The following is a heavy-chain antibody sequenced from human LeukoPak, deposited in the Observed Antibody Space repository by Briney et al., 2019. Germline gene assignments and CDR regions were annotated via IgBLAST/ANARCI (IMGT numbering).Heavy chain of an antibody. CDR3: AKDSYDTSI. V-gene: IGHV3-23*01. Sequence: PGGSLRLSCAASGFTVSSNYMSWVRQAPGKGLEWVSAISDSGGRTFYADSVKGRFTISRDNSKNTLYLQINSLRAEDTVVYYCAKDSYDTSIWGQGTLVTVSA. D-gene: IGHD3-22*01. CDR2: ISDSGGRT. CDR1: GFTVSSNY. J-gene: IGHJ4*02.